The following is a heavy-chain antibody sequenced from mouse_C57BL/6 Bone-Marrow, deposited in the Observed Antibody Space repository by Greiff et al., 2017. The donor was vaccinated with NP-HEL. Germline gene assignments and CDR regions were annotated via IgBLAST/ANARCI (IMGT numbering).Heavy chain of an antibody. Sequence: VKLQQPGAELVMPGASVKLSCKASGYTFTSYWMHWVKQRPGQGLEWIGEIDPSDSYTNYNQKFKGKSTLTVDKSSSTAYMQLSSLTSEDSAVYYCAREGLREMDYWGQGTSVTVSS. V-gene: IGHV1-69*01. CDR3: AREGLREMDY. CDR2: IDPSDSYT. D-gene: IGHD2-2*01. CDR1: GYTFTSYW. J-gene: IGHJ4*01.